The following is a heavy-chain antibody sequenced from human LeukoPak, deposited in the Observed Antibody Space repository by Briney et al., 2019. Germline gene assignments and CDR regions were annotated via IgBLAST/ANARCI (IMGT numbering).Heavy chain of an antibody. J-gene: IGHJ3*02. D-gene: IGHD4-17*01. CDR2: IYYSGST. V-gene: IGHV4-59*08. CDR1: GGSISSYY. CDR3: ARHPPRGDYGNAFDI. Sequence: PSETLSLTCTVSGGSISSYYWSWIRQPPGKGLEWIGYIYYSGSTNYNPSLKSRVTISVDTSKNQFSLKLSSVTAADTAVYYCARHPPRGDYGNAFDIWGQGTMVTVSS.